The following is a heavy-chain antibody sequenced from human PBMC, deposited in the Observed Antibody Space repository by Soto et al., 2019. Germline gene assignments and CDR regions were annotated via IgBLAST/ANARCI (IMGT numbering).Heavy chain of an antibody. D-gene: IGHD3-22*01. Sequence: EVQLVESGGGLVKPGGSLRLSCAASGFTLSNYNMNWVRQAPGKGLEWVSSISSSSTFKNYADSVKGRFTISRDNDKNSVYLHMISLGAEDTAVYYCARDPPLSMIVVVGVDDFWGQGTLVTVSS. CDR3: ARDPPLSMIVVVGVDDF. V-gene: IGHV3-21*02. CDR1: GFTLSNYN. J-gene: IGHJ4*02. CDR2: ISSSSTFK.